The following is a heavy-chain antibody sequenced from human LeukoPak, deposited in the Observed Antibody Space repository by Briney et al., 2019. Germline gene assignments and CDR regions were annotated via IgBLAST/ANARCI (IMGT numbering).Heavy chain of an antibody. J-gene: IGHJ6*03. CDR3: ARGVPKTSYYYYYMDV. CDR2: IKEDGSEK. CDR1: GFTFSSYW. D-gene: IGHD4-11*01. V-gene: IGHV3-7*01. Sequence: GGSLRLSCAASGFTFSSYWMSWVRQAPGKGLEWVANIKEDGSEKYYVDSVKGRFTISRDNAKNSLYLQMNSLRVEDAAVYYCARGVPKTSYYYYYMDVWGKGTTVTVSS.